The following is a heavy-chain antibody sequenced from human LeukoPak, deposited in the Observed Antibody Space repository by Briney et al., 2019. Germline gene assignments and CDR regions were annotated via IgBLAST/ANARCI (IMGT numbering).Heavy chain of an antibody. CDR2: YGPEHGET. V-gene: IGHV1-24*01. D-gene: IGHD2-15*01. J-gene: IGHJ4*02. CDR3: ATDPVGYCNADGCYSVDY. CDR1: GDTLTELS. Sequence: ASVKVSCKVSGDTLTELSMHWVRQAPGIGLEWMGGYGPEHGETVYAQKFQGRLTMTEDTSTHTAYMELSSLRSDDTAVYYCATDPVGYCNADGCYSVDYWGQGTLVTVSS.